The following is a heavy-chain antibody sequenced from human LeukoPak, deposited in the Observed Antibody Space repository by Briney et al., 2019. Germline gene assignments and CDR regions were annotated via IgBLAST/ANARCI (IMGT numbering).Heavy chain of an antibody. CDR1: GFTFDYYT. D-gene: IGHD6-19*01. V-gene: IGHV3-43*01. CDR3: AKDSGHYPYSSGGYFDY. J-gene: IGHJ4*02. Sequence: GSLRLSCAASGFTFDYYTMHWVRPAPGKGLEWVSLISWDGGGTYYSDSVKGRFTISRDNSKNALYLQVNSLRTEDTALYYCAKDSGHYPYSSGGYFDYWGQGTLVTVSS. CDR2: ISWDGGGT.